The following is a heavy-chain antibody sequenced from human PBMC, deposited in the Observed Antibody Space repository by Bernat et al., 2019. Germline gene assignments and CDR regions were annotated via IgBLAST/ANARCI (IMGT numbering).Heavy chain of an antibody. CDR3: ARTATVTTSCFDS. Sequence: QVQLQQWGAGLLKPSETLSLTCAVYGGSFSGYYWSWIRQPPGKGLEWIGEINHGGFTIHNPSLKSRVTISLDTSKNQFSLKLTSLTAADTAVYYCARTATVTTSCFDSWGQGTLVTVSS. D-gene: IGHD4-17*01. V-gene: IGHV4-34*02. CDR1: GGSFSGYY. CDR2: INHGGFT. J-gene: IGHJ4*02.